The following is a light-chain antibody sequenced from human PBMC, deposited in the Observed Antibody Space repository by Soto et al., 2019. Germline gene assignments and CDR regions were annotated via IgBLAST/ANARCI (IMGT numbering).Light chain of an antibody. CDR2: AAS. J-gene: IGKJ1*01. V-gene: IGKV1-27*01. CDR1: QGSSNY. CDR3: QKYMCAPWT. Sequence: DIQMTQSPSSLPASVGDRVTITCRASQGSSNYLAWYQQKPGKVPKLLIYAASTLQSRFPSRFSGSGSGTDLTVTISSLQTEDVGTDSCQKYMCAPWTFGHGTPV.